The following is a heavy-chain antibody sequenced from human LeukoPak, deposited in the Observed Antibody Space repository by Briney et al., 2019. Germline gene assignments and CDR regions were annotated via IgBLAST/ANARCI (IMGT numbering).Heavy chain of an antibody. CDR3: ARMPFMVRGVIELDY. V-gene: IGHV1-69*13. CDR2: IIPIFGTA. CDR1: GGTFSSYA. Sequence: AASVKVSCKASGGTFSSYAISWVRQAPGQGLEWMGGIIPIFGTANYAQKFQGRVTITADESTSTAYMELSSLRSEDTAVYYCARMPFMVRGVIELDYWDQGTLVTVSS. D-gene: IGHD3-10*01. J-gene: IGHJ4*02.